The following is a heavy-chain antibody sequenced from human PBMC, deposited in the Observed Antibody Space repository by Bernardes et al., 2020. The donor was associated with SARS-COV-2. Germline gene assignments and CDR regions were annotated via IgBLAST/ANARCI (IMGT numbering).Heavy chain of an antibody. V-gene: IGHV2-70*01. CDR3: ARIPLGAYCRGDLDH. Sequence: SGPTLVKPTQTLTLTCTFSGFSLSTSGMCVSWIRQPPGKALEWLALIDWDDEKYYSASLRTRLTISKDTSKNQVVLTMTNLDPMDTATYFCARIPLGAYCRGDLDHWGQGTLVTVSS. CDR2: IDWDDEK. J-gene: IGHJ4*02. CDR1: GFSLSTSGMC. D-gene: IGHD2-21*02.